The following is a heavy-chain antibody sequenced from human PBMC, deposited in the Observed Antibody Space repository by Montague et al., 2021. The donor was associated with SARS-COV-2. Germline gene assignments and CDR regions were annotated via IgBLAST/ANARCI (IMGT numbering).Heavy chain of an antibody. CDR3: VRDVYKDVDY. J-gene: IGHJ4*02. V-gene: IGHV4-39*02. D-gene: IGHD5/OR15-5a*01. CDR1: GDSISSSSYY. Sequence: SETLSLTCTVSGDSISSSSYYWGWIRQPPGEGLEWIGNKHYSGITYNNPSLKNRVTMSVDTSKNQFSLKLSSVTAADTAVYYCVRDVYKDVDYWGQGTLITVSS. CDR2: KHYSGIT.